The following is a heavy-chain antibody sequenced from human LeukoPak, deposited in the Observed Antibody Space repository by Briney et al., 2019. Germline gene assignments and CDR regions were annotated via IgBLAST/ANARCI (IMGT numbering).Heavy chain of an antibody. D-gene: IGHD5-12*01. CDR3: ARSCRILDIVATIRARLGGNGFDI. J-gene: IGHJ3*02. CDR1: GESFSGYY. CDR2: IIDTGST. V-gene: IGHV4-34*12. Sequence: SETLSLTCVVYGESFSGYYWTWIRQPPGKGLEWIGEIIDTGSTKYNSSLKSRVTIAVETSKNQFSLKLSSVTAAGKAVYYCARSCRILDIVATIRARLGGNGFDIWGQGTMVTVSS.